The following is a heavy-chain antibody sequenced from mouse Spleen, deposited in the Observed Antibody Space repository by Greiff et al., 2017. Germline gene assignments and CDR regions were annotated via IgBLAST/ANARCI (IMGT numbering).Heavy chain of an antibody. D-gene: IGHD2-1*01. CDR2: ISSGGSYT. J-gene: IGHJ2*01. CDR1: GFTFSSYA. Sequence: EVKVEESGGGLVKPGGSLKLSCAASGFTFSSYAMSWVRQTPEKRLEWVATISSGGSYTYYPDSVKGRFTISRDNAKNTLYLQMSSLRSEDTAMYYCAREGGNPYYFDYWGQGTTLTVSS. CDR3: AREGGNPYYFDY. V-gene: IGHV5-9-1*01.